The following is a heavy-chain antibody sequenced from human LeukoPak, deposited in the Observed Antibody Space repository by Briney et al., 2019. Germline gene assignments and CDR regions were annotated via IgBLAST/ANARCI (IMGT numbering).Heavy chain of an antibody. J-gene: IGHJ4*02. Sequence: ASVKVSCKASGYTFTAYYIHWVRQAPGQGLGWMGWINPNSGVTKYAQSFLGRVTMTRDTSISTAHMDLSRLTSDDTAIYYCATIAAAGDFDLWGQGTLVTVSS. CDR3: ATIAAAGDFDL. CDR2: INPNSGVT. CDR1: GYTFTAYY. D-gene: IGHD6-13*01. V-gene: IGHV1-2*02.